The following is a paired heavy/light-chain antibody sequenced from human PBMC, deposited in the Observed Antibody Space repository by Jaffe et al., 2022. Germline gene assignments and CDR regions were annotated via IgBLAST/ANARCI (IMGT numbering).Heavy chain of an antibody. V-gene: IGHV3-48*03. D-gene: IGHD3-22*01. CDR3: AREGYYDSSGYYLSYYFDY. CDR1: GFTFSSYE. J-gene: IGHJ4*02. Sequence: EVQLVESGGGLVQPGGSLRLSCAASGFTFSSYEMNWVRQAPGKGLEWVSYISSSGSTIYYADSVKGRFTISRDNAKNSLYLQMNSLRAEDTAVYYCAREGYYDSSGYYLSYYFDYWGQGTLVTVSS. CDR2: ISSSGSTI.
Light chain of an antibody. V-gene: IGKV3-11*01. CDR3: QQRSNWPPVRT. CDR1: QSVSSY. Sequence: EIVLTQSPATLSLSPGERATLSCRASQSVSSYLAWYQQKPGQAPRLLIYDASNRATGIPARFSGSGSGTDFTLTISSLEPEDFAVYYCQQRSNWPPVRTFGQGTKVEIK. J-gene: IGKJ1*01. CDR2: DAS.